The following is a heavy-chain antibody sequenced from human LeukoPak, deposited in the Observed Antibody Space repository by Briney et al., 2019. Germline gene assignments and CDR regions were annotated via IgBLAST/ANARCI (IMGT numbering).Heavy chain of an antibody. Sequence: PSETLSLTCAVYGGSFSGYYWSWIRQPPGKGLEWIGEINHSGSTNYNPSLKSRVTISVDTSKNQFSLKLSSVTAADTAVYYCARGYISSSWDRRHWFDPWGQGTLVTVSS. CDR2: INHSGST. CDR1: GGSFSGYY. CDR3: ARGYISSSWDRRHWFDP. J-gene: IGHJ5*02. V-gene: IGHV4-34*01. D-gene: IGHD6-13*01.